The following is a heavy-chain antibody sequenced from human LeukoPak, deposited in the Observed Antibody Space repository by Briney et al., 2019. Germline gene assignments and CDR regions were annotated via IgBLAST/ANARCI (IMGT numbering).Heavy chain of an antibody. CDR1: GFTVSSNY. J-gene: IGHJ4*02. V-gene: IGHV3-66*01. D-gene: IGHD5-18*01. CDR2: IYSGGST. CDR3: ARGKAMVIFDY. Sequence: GGSLRLSCAASGFTVSSNYMSWVRQAPGKGLEWVSVIYSGGSTYYADSVKGRFTISRDNSKNTLYLQMNSLRAEDTAVYYCARGKAMVIFDYWGQGTLVTVSS.